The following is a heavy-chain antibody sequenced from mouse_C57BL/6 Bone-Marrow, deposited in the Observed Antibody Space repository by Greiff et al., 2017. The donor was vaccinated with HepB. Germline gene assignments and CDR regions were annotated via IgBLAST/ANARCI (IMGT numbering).Heavy chain of an antibody. V-gene: IGHV1-26*01. CDR3: ARGDDSSYEGY. D-gene: IGHD1-1*01. Sequence: VQLQQPGPELVKPGASVKISCKASGYTFTDYYMTWVKQSHGKSLEWIGDINPNNGGTSYNQKFKGKATLTVDKSSSTAYMELRSLTSEDSAVYYCARGDDSSYEGYWGQGTTVTVSS. J-gene: IGHJ2*01. CDR1: GYTFTDYY. CDR2: INPNNGGT.